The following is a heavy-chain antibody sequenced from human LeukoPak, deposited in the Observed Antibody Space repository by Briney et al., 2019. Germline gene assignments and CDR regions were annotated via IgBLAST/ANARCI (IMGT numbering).Heavy chain of an antibody. CDR3: ARDGIVVVPAAINYYYYMDV. Sequence: GESLRISCEATDYWMTWVRQAPGKGLEWVANIKQDGSEKYYVDSVKGRFTISRDNAKNSVYLHMNSLRAEDTAVYYCARDGIVVVPAAINYYYYMDVWGKGTTVTVSS. V-gene: IGHV3-7*01. CDR1: DYW. CDR2: IKQDGSEK. J-gene: IGHJ6*03. D-gene: IGHD2-2*02.